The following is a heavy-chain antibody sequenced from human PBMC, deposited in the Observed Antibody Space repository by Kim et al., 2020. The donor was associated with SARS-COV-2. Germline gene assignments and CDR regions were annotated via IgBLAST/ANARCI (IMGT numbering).Heavy chain of an antibody. V-gene: IGHV3-7*01. CDR3: GRDYSD. Sequence: DGSETYYVDSGKGRFTISRDNAKNSVYLQMNSLRAEDTAVYFCGRDYSDWGQGTLVTVSS. J-gene: IGHJ4*02. CDR2: DGSET. D-gene: IGHD6-13*01.